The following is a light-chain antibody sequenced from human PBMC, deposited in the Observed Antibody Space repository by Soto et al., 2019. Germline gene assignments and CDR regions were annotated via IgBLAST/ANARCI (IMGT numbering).Light chain of an antibody. CDR1: QSISTW. Sequence: DIQMTQSPSTLSASVGDRVTITCRASQSISTWLAWYQQKPGKAPKLLIYKASSLEGGVPSRFSGSGSGTEFNITISSLQPDDFATYYCQQYNTYPLTFGGGTQVDIK. J-gene: IGKJ4*01. CDR3: QQYNTYPLT. CDR2: KAS. V-gene: IGKV1-5*03.